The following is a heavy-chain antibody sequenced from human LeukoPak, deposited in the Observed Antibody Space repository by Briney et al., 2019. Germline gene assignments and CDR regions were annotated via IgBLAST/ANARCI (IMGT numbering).Heavy chain of an antibody. CDR1: GYTFSNFL. CDR2: IYPGDSDT. CDR3: ARLSDTTS. D-gene: IGHD5-18*01. V-gene: IGHV5-51*01. Sequence: GESLKISCKGSGYTFSNFLIAWVRQMPGKGLEWMGSIYPGDSDTRYSPSFQGQVTITADKSLATASLLWSSVKASDTAVYFCARLSDTTSWGQGTLVTVSS. J-gene: IGHJ5*02.